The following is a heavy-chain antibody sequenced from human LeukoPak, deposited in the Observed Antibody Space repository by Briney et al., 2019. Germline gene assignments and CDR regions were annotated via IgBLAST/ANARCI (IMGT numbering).Heavy chain of an antibody. CDR2: EGSAGGT. CDR1: GFTFTNHA. Sequence: GGSLRLSCAASGFTFTNHAVSWVRQAPGKGLEWVSAEGSAGGTYYADSVKGRFTISRDNSGKTMSLQMNRLRVEDTVLYYCASRTWVGAGYYAFDIWGQGTMVIVSS. CDR3: ASRTWVGAGYYAFDI. V-gene: IGHV3-23*01. D-gene: IGHD1-26*01. J-gene: IGHJ3*02.